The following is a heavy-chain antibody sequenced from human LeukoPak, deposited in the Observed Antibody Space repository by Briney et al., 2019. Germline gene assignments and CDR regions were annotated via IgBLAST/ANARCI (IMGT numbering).Heavy chain of an antibody. CDR3: ARGSDKDYGDYVL. Sequence: QPGGSLRLSCAASGFTFSSYAMSWVRQAPGRGLGWVSAFGGSGGTTYYADSAKGRFTISRDNSKNTLYLQMNTLRAEDTALYYCARGSDKDYGDYVLWGQGTMVTVPS. V-gene: IGHV3-23*01. J-gene: IGHJ3*01. D-gene: IGHD4-17*01. CDR1: GFTFSSYA. CDR2: FGGSGGTT.